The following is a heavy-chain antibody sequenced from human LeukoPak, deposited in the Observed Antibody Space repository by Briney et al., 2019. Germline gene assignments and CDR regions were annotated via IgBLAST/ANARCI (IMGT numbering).Heavy chain of an antibody. V-gene: IGHV3-7*01. D-gene: IGHD5-12*01. Sequence: GGSLRLSCAASGFTFNRYWMNWVRQAPGKGLEWLANIKQDGSEKYYVDSVMGRFTISRDNAKNSLFLQMNNLRVEDTAVYYCARASVYSGYDPVAWWNVYFDYWGQGSLVTVSS. J-gene: IGHJ4*02. CDR3: ARASVYSGYDPVAWWNVYFDY. CDR1: GFTFNRYW. CDR2: IKQDGSEK.